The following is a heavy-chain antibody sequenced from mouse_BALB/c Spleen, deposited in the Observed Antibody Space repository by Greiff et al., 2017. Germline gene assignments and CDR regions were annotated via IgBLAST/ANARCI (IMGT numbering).Heavy chain of an antibody. D-gene: IGHD2-10*01. CDR2: ISYSGST. CDR3: ARTYYGNYGRAMDY. J-gene: IGHJ4*01. V-gene: IGHV3-2*02. Sequence: ESGPGLVKPSQSLSLTCTVTGYSITSDYAWNWIRQFPGNKLEWMGYISYSGSTSYNPSLKSRISITRDTSKNQFFLQLNSVTTEDTATYYCARTYYGNYGRAMDYWGQGTSVTVSS. CDR1: GYSITSDYA.